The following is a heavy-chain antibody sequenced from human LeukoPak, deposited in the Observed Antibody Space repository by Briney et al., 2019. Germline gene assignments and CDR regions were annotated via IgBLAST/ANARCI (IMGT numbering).Heavy chain of an antibody. V-gene: IGHV3-9*01. CDR1: GFTFDDYA. CDR3: AKQGTPTYYYGSGSYSQRYYYYMDV. CDR2: ITWNSDSI. D-gene: IGHD3-10*01. Sequence: GGSLRLSCAASGFTFDDYAMHWARQAPGKGLEWVSGITWNSDSIGYADSVKGRFTISRDNAKNSLYLQMNRLRPEDTALYYCAKQGTPTYYYGSGSYSQRYYYYMDVWGKGTTVTISS. J-gene: IGHJ6*03.